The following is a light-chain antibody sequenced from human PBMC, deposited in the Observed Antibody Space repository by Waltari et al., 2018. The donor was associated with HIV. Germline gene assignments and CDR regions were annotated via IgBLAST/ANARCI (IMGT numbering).Light chain of an antibody. V-gene: IGLV2-11*01. CDR1: NSDVGGYNW. J-gene: IGLJ3*02. CDR2: DVS. Sequence: QSALTQPRSVSGSPGQSVTISCTGTNSDVGGYNWLTWYQQHPGNLPNLMVYDVSKRPSGVPDRFSASKSDNTADLTISGLQADDEGDYYCCSYVGNFTWVFGGGTILTVL. CDR3: CSYVGNFTWV.